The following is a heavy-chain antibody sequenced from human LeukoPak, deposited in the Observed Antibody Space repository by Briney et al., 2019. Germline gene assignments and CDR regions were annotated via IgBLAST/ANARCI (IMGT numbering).Heavy chain of an antibody. CDR1: GFTFSTYA. CDR2: VSGSGGST. Sequence: PGGSLRLSCAASGFTFSTYAMSWVRQAPGKGLEWVSSVSGSGGSTHHAESVKGRFTISRDNSKNTLYLQMESLRAEDTAVYYCARSATLGPTAADHGYWGQGTLVTVSS. V-gene: IGHV3-23*01. CDR3: ARSATLGPTAADHGY. D-gene: IGHD1-1*01. J-gene: IGHJ4*02.